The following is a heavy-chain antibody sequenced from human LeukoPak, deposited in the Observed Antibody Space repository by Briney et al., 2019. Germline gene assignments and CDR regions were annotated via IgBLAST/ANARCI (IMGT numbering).Heavy chain of an antibody. Sequence: GGSLRLSCTASGFIFDSYWMGWVRQAPGKGLEWVATIIQNGGEKYYVDSVKGRFTIYRDNAKNTLFLQMSSLVAEDTAVYYCGRRREYQWFFYYNYDMDVWGKGTTVTVSS. CDR2: IIQNGGEK. CDR3: GRRREYQWFFYYNYDMDV. J-gene: IGHJ6*03. V-gene: IGHV3-7*01. CDR1: GFIFDSYW. D-gene: IGHD3-22*01.